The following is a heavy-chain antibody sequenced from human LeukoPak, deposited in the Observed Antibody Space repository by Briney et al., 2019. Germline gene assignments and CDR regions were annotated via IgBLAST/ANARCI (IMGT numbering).Heavy chain of an antibody. CDR3: ARYRVITNDYYDS. Sequence: GGSLRLSCAASGFTFSNFAMSWVRQAPGEGLEWVSGISGSGGSRYYADSVKGRFTISRDNSKNTLYLQMTSLRAEDTAVYYCARYRVITNDYYDSWGQGTLVTVSS. CDR1: GFTFSNFA. D-gene: IGHD3-16*01. V-gene: IGHV3-23*01. J-gene: IGHJ4*02. CDR2: ISGSGGSR.